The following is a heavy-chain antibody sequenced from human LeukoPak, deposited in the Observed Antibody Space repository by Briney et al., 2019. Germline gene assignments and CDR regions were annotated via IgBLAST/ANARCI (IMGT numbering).Heavy chain of an antibody. Sequence: KPSETLSLTCAVYGGSFSGYYWSWIRQPPGKGLEWIGEINHSGSTDYNPSLKSRATISVDTSKNQFSLKLSSVTAADTAVYYCARGRHSQRRRVAAVGPFDPWGQGTLVTVSS. J-gene: IGHJ5*02. CDR2: INHSGST. D-gene: IGHD6-13*01. CDR3: ARGRHSQRRRVAAVGPFDP. V-gene: IGHV4-34*01. CDR1: GGSFSGYY.